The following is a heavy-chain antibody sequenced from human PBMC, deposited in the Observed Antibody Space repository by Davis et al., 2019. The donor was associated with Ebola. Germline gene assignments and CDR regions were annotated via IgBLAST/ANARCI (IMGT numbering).Heavy chain of an antibody. V-gene: IGHV7-4-1*02. D-gene: IGHD5-12*01. CDR3: ARDPPQSGGYV. Sequence: ASVKVSCKASGYTFTGYYIHWVRQAPGQGLEWMGWINTNTGNPTYAQGFTGRFVFSLDTSVSTAYLQISSLKAEDTAVYYCARDPPQSGGYVWGQGTLVTVSS. CDR2: INTNTGNP. CDR1: GYTFTGYY. J-gene: IGHJ4*02.